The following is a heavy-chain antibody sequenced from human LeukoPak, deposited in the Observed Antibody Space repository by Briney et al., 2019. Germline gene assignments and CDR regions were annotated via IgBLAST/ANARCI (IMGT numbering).Heavy chain of an antibody. Sequence: SETLSLTCAVYGGSFSGYYWSWIRQPPGKGLEWIGEINHSGSTNYNPSLKSRVTISVDTSKNQFSLKLSSVTAADTAVYYCARLLVTYDSSGYGPGGLDYWGQGTLVTVSS. D-gene: IGHD3-22*01. CDR2: INHSGST. CDR3: ARLLVTYDSSGYGPGGLDY. J-gene: IGHJ4*02. V-gene: IGHV4-34*01. CDR1: GGSFSGYY.